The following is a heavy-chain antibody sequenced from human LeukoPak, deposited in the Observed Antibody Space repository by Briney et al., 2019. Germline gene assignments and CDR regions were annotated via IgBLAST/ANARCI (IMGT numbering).Heavy chain of an antibody. J-gene: IGHJ2*01. CDR3: ATAQRYYYDSSGGFDL. CDR2: FDPEDGET. D-gene: IGHD3-22*01. V-gene: IGHV1-24*01. CDR1: GYTLTELS. Sequence: ASVKVSCKVSGYTLTELSMHWLRQAPGKGLEWMGGFDPEDGETIYAQKFQGRVTMTEDTSTDTAYMELSSLRSEDTAVYYCATAQRYYYDSSGGFDLWGRGTLVTVSS.